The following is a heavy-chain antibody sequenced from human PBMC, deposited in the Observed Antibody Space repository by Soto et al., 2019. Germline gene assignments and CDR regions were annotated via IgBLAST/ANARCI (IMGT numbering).Heavy chain of an antibody. CDR1: GGTFSSYT. CDR2: IIPILGIA. Sequence: SVKVSCKASGGTFSSYTISWVRQAPGQGLEWMGRIIPILGIANYAQKFQGRVTITADKSTSTAYMELSSLRSEDTAVYYCAVDYGGVDAFDIWGQGTMVTVSS. CDR3: AVDYGGVDAFDI. J-gene: IGHJ3*02. D-gene: IGHD3-16*01. V-gene: IGHV1-69*02.